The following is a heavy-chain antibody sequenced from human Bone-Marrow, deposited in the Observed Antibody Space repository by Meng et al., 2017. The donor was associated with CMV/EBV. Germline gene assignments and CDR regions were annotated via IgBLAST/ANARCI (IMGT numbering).Heavy chain of an antibody. D-gene: IGHD3-3*01. V-gene: IGHV3-49*04. CDR3: TRGARDYDFWSGNYYYGMDV. Sequence: GGSLRLSCTASGFTFGDYAMSWVRQAPGKGLEWVGFIRSKAYGGTTEYAASVKGRFTISRDDSKSIAYLQMNSLKTEDTAVYYCTRGARDYDFWSGNYYYGMDVWGQGTTVTVSS. CDR1: GFTFGDYA. J-gene: IGHJ6*02. CDR2: IRSKAYGGTT.